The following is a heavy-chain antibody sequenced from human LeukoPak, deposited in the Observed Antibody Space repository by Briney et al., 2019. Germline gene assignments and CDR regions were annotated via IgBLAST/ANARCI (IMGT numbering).Heavy chain of an antibody. CDR1: GYSFNNYD. CDR2: MNPKTGNT. Sequence: GASVKVSCKAYGYSFNNYDINWVRQAPGQGLEWMGWMNPKTGNTGYAQRFQGRVTITSHNSITTAYMELSSLTPEDTAVYFCARVGTDVTDLDDAFDIWGQGTMVTVSS. V-gene: IGHV1-8*03. J-gene: IGHJ3*02. CDR3: ARVGTDVTDLDDAFDI. D-gene: IGHD2-21*02.